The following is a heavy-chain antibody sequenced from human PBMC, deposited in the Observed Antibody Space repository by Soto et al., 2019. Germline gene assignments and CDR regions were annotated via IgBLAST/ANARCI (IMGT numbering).Heavy chain of an antibody. CDR1: GFTFSSYG. Sequence: GSLRLSCAASGFTFSSYGMHWVRQAPGKGLEWVAVISYDGSNKYYADSVKGRFTISRDNSKNTLYLQMNSLRAEDTAVYYCAKDPRMATISIDYWGQGTLVTLSS. J-gene: IGHJ4*02. V-gene: IGHV3-30*18. CDR2: ISYDGSNK. CDR3: AKDPRMATISIDY. D-gene: IGHD5-12*01.